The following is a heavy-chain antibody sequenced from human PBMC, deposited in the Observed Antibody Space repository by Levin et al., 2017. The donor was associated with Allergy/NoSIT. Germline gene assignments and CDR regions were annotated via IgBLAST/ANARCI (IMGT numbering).Heavy chain of an antibody. CDR2: INPNSGGT. Sequence: ASVKVSCKASGYTFTGQYMYWVRQSPGQGLELMGWINPNSGGTNYVQKFQGRVTMTRDTSISTLYMELRRLRSDDTAVYYCSREIAAAATSHFYGLDVWGQGTTVTVSS. CDR1: GYTFTGQY. CDR3: SREIAAAATSHFYGLDV. V-gene: IGHV1-2*02. J-gene: IGHJ6*02. D-gene: IGHD6-13*01.